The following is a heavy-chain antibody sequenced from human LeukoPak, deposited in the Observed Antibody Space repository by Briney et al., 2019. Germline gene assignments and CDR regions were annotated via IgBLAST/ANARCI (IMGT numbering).Heavy chain of an antibody. J-gene: IGHJ4*02. CDR3: ARARFTPRCFTN. Sequence: PSETPSLTCAVPGVSFSSFFWSCIRQSPGKGLEWIGDINQSGSSNYNPSLKSRVSKLQDMSNNQLSLKLSSGTAADSAVYYCARARFTPRCFTNWGQGTLVTVSS. D-gene: IGHD2-8*01. CDR1: GVSFSSFF. V-gene: IGHV4-34*01. CDR2: INQSGSS.